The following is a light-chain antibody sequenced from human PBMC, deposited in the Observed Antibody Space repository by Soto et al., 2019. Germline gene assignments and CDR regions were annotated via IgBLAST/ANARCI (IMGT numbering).Light chain of an antibody. CDR1: QSVVSTY. CDR3: QQYNTSPWT. Sequence: EIVLTQSPSTLSLSPGLSSTLPCRASQSVVSTYLAWYQQRAGQAPRIXIYGASSRATGIPDRFSGSGSGTDFTLTISRLETEDFAVYYGQQYNTSPWTFGQGTKVDIK. CDR2: GAS. J-gene: IGKJ1*01. V-gene: IGKV3-20*01.